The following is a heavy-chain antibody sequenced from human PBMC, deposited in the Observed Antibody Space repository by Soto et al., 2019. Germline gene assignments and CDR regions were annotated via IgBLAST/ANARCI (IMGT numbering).Heavy chain of an antibody. CDR3: AKGPEQLVHGVFDY. J-gene: IGHJ4*02. V-gene: IGHV3-23*01. D-gene: IGHD6-6*01. CDR2: IDVGGGGA. CDR1: GFTLSSCV. Sequence: GGSLRLSCAASGFTLSSCVMSWVRQAPGKGLEWVSGIDVGGGGAYYADSVKGRFTISRDNSKNTLYLQMNSLRADDTAVYYCAKGPEQLVHGVFDYWGQGTLVTVSS.